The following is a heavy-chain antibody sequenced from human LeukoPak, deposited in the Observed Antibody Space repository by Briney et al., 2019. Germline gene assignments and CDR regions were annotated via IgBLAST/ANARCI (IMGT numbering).Heavy chain of an antibody. CDR3: AKAIGGDSSGANFDY. CDR1: GFTFSSYA. CDR2: ISGSGGST. J-gene: IGHJ4*02. V-gene: IGHV3-23*01. Sequence: HPGGSLRLSCAASGFTFSSYAMSWVRQAPGKGLEWVSAISGSGGSTYYADSVKGRFTISRDNSKNTLYLQMNSLRAEDTAVYYCAKAIGGDSSGANFDYWGQGTLVTVSS. D-gene: IGHD6-19*01.